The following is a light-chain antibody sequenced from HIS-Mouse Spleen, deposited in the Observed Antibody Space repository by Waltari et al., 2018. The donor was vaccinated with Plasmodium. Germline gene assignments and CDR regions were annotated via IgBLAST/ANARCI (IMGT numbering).Light chain of an antibody. J-gene: IGKJ3*01. CDR1: QSVRSN. Sequence: EIVMTQSPATLSVSPGERATLSCRASQSVRSNLAWYQQKPGQAPRLLIYGASPRATRTPARFSGSESGTEFTRTISSLQSEDFAVYYCQQYNNWSFTFGPGTKVDIK. CDR2: GAS. V-gene: IGKV3-15*01. CDR3: QQYNNWSFT.